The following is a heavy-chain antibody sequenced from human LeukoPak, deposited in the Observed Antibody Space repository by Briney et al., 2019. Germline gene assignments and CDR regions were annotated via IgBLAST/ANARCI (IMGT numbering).Heavy chain of an antibody. CDR1: GYTFTSYG. CDR3: ARADYGGNSDDFDY. D-gene: IGHD4-17*01. Sequence: ASVTVSCKASGYTFTSYGISWVRQAPGQGLEWMGWISAYNGNTNYAQKLQGRVTMTTDTSTSTAYMELRSLRSDDTAVYYCARADYGGNSDDFDYWGQGTLVTVSS. J-gene: IGHJ4*02. V-gene: IGHV1-18*01. CDR2: ISAYNGNT.